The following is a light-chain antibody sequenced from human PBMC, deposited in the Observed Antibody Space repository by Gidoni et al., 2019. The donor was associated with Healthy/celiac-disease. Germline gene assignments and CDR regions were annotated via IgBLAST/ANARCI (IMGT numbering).Light chain of an antibody. V-gene: IGLV1-40*01. CDR2: GNS. CDR1: STNIGAGYD. Sequence: QSVLTQPPSVSGAPGQRVTISCTGSSTNIGAGYDVHWYQQLPGTAPKLPIYGNSNRPSGVPDRFSGSKSGTSASLAITGLQAEDEAEYYCQSYDSSLRGVFGGGTKLTVL. CDR3: QSYDSSLRGV. J-gene: IGLJ3*02.